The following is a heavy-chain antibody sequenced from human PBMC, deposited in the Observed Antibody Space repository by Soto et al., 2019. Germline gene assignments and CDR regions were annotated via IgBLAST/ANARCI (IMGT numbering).Heavy chain of an antibody. CDR3: ARVERGITIFGVVIPLFDY. CDR1: GFTFSDYY. J-gene: IGHJ4*02. CDR2: ISSSGSTI. D-gene: IGHD3-3*01. V-gene: IGHV3-11*01. Sequence: GGSLRLSCAASGFTFSDYYMSWIRQAPGKGLEWVSYISSSGSTIHYADSVKGRFTISRDNAKNSLYLQMNSLRAEDAAVYYSARVERGITIFGVVIPLFDYWGQGTLVTVSS.